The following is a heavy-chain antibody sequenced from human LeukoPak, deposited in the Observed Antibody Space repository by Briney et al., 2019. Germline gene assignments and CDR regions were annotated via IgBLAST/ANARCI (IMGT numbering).Heavy chain of an antibody. CDR3: ARRGGAADFDY. V-gene: IGHV5-51*01. J-gene: IGHJ4*02. CDR2: IYPTDSTT. D-gene: IGHD3-16*01. CDR1: GYTFTSFW. Sequence: GESLKISCKGSGYTFTSFWIAWVRQMPGKGLEYMGIIYPTDSTTTYSPSFQGQVTMSVDKSINTAYLQWSSLNASDTAMYYCARRGGAADFDYWGQGTLVTVSS.